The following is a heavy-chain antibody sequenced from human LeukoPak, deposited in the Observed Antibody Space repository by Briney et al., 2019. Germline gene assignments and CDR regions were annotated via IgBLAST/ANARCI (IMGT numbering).Heavy chain of an antibody. J-gene: IGHJ4*02. Sequence: SGTLSLTCAVSGYSISSGYYWGWIRQPPGKGLELIGSIYHSGSTYYNPSLNSRVTLSVDTSKNQFSLKLTSVTAADTAVYYCARHGAFYYGSGSSGFDYWGQGTLVTVSS. V-gene: IGHV4-38-2*01. CDR3: ARHGAFYYGSGSSGFDY. CDR1: GYSISSGYY. CDR2: IYHSGST. D-gene: IGHD3-10*01.